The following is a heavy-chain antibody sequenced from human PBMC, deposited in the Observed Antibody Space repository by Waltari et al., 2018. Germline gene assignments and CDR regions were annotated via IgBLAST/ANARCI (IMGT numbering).Heavy chain of an antibody. J-gene: IGHJ6*02. V-gene: IGHV3-30*04. CDR1: AFTLSSYA. CDR3: ARDYCDRTNCHGMDV. D-gene: IGHD3-22*01. Sequence: QVQLVESGGVVVQPGRSRIRSCAAPAFTLSSYAMPWVRQAPGKGLEWVAVISYNERNIYYVDSVKGRFIISRDNSNKMLYLQMNNLRTEDTAVYYCARDYCDRTNCHGMDVWGQGTTVIVSS. CDR2: ISYNERNI.